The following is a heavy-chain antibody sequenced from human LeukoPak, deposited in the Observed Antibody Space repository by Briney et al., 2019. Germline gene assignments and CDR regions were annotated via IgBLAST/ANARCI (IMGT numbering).Heavy chain of an antibody. Sequence: SETLSLTCTVSGGSISSSGYYWGWIRQSPGKGLEWIGEIYHSGNINYNPSLKSRVIMSVDKSKNQFSLKLSSVTAADTAVYYCARDAFGDHGSGWGGWFDPWGQGTLVTVSS. D-gene: IGHD3-10*01. CDR3: ARDAFGDHGSGWGGWFDP. V-gene: IGHV4-39*07. J-gene: IGHJ5*02. CDR2: IYHSGNI. CDR1: GGSISSSGYY.